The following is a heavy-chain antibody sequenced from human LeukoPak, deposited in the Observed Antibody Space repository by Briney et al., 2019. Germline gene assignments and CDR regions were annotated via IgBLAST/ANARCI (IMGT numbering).Heavy chain of an antibody. V-gene: IGHV4-34*01. CDR2: INHSGST. J-gene: IGHJ5*02. Sequence: KPSETLSLTCAVYGESFSSYYWSWIRQPPGKGLEWIGEINHSGSTNYNPSLKSRVTVSVDTSENQFSLKLNSVTAADTAIYYCARGTMAAGFDPWGQGTLVTVSS. CDR3: ARGTMAAGFDP. CDR1: GESFSSYY. D-gene: IGHD4/OR15-4a*01.